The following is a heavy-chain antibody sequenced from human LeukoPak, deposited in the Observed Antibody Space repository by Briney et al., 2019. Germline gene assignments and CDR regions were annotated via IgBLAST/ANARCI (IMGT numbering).Heavy chain of an antibody. Sequence: SGGSLRLSCAASGFTFDDYAMSWVRQVPGKGLEWVSGINWNGGSTGYADSVKGRFTISRDNAKNSLYLQMNSLRAEDTAVYYCARRAGAYSHPYDYWGQGTLVTVSS. D-gene: IGHD4/OR15-4a*01. CDR2: INWNGGST. J-gene: IGHJ4*02. CDR1: GFTFDDYA. V-gene: IGHV3-20*04. CDR3: ARRAGAYSHPYDY.